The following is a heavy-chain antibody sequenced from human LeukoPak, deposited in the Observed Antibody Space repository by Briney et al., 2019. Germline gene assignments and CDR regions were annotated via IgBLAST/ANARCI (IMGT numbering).Heavy chain of an antibody. D-gene: IGHD1-26*01. J-gene: IGHJ6*03. CDR2: ISYDGSNK. CDR1: GFTFSSYA. CDR3: ARDAVDYYIPRGHYYYYMDV. Sequence: GRSLRLSCAASGFTFSSYAMHWVRQAPGKGLEWVAVISYDGSNKYYADSVKGRFTISRDNSKNTLYLQMNSLRAEDTAVYYCARDAVDYYIPRGHYYYYMDVWGKGTTVTVSS. V-gene: IGHV3-30*04.